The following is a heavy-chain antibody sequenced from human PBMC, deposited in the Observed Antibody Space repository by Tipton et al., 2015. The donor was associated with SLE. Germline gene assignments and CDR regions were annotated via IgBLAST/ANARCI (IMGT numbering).Heavy chain of an antibody. CDR3: VRDLLIDYSSLDY. Sequence: QSGPEVKRPGSSVKVSCKASGGTFSSYAISWVRQAPGQGLEWMGGIIPIFGTANYAQKFQGRVTMTADTSTSTAYMELRSLTSDDTAVYYCVRDLLIDYSSLDYWGQGTLVTVPS. D-gene: IGHD4-11*01. V-gene: IGHV1-69*06. CDR1: GGTFSSYA. CDR2: IIPIFGTA. J-gene: IGHJ4*02.